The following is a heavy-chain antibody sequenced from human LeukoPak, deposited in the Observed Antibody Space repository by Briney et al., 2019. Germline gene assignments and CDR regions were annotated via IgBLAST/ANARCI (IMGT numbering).Heavy chain of an antibody. D-gene: IGHD3-3*01. J-gene: IGHJ4*02. CDR3: ARMTHGYDY. V-gene: IGHV4-34*01. CDR1: GGSFSGYY. Sequence: EPSETLSLTCAVYGGSFSGYYLSWIRQPPGKGLEWIGEINHSGSTNYNPSLKSRVTISVDTSKNQFSLKLSSVTAADTAVYYCARMTHGYDYWGQGTLVTVSS. CDR2: INHSGST.